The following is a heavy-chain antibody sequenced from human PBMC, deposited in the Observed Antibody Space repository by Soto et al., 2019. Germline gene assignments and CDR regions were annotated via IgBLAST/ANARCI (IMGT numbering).Heavy chain of an antibody. CDR3: ARDHPAARYREDY. D-gene: IGHD1-1*01. CDR1: GFTVSSNY. J-gene: IGHJ4*02. CDR2: IYSGGST. Sequence: EVQLVESGGGLVQPGGSLRLSCAASGFTVSSNYMSWVRQAPGKGLEWVSVIYSGGSTYYADSVKGRFTISRDNSKNTLYLQMNSLRAEDTAVYYCARDHPAARYREDYWGQGTLVTVSS. V-gene: IGHV3-66*01.